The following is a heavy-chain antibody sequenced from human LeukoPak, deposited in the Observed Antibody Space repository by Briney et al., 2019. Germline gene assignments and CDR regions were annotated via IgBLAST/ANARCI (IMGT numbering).Heavy chain of an antibody. CDR3: ARDRGVVPAAIPGY. CDR1: GYTFTTFY. V-gene: IGHV1-18*04. Sequence: ASVKVSCKASGYTFTTFYIHWVRQAPGQGLEWMGWISAYNGNTNYAQKLQGRVTMTTDTSTSTAYMELRSLRSDDTAVYYCARDRGVVPAAIPGYWGQGTLVTVSS. D-gene: IGHD2-2*01. CDR2: ISAYNGNT. J-gene: IGHJ4*02.